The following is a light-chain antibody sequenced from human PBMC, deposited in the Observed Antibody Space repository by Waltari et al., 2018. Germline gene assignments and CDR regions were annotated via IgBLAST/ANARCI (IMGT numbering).Light chain of an antibody. Sequence: QAVVTQEPSLTVSPGGTVTLTCGSSTGAVSSGHYPYWFQQKPGQAPRPLIYDTSNKHSWTPARFSGSLLGGKAALTRSGAQPEDEAGYYCLLFYSGARVFGGGTKLTVL. CDR2: DTS. V-gene: IGLV7-46*01. CDR1: TGAVSSGHY. CDR3: LLFYSGARV. J-gene: IGLJ2*01.